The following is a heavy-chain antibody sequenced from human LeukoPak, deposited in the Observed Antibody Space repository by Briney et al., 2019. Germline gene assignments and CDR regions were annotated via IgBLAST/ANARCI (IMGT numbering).Heavy chain of an antibody. CDR2: ISAYNGNT. CDR1: GYTFTSYG. J-gene: IGHJ4*02. CDR3: ARARRGSYDSSGPFDY. V-gene: IGHV1-18*01. D-gene: IGHD3-22*01. Sequence: ASVKVSCKASGYTFTSYGISWVRQAPGQGLEWMGWISAYNGNTNYAQKLQGRVTMTTDTSTSTAYMELRSLRSDDTAVYYCARARRGSYDSSGPFDYWGQGTLVTVSS.